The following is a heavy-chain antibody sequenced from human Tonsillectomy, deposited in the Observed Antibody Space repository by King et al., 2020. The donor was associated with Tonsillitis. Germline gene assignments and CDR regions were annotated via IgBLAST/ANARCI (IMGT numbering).Heavy chain of an antibody. D-gene: IGHD4-17*01. CDR3: ARDGRDYVLFEGWKY. V-gene: IGHV1-18*04. CDR2: ISTYNGNT. CDR1: GYTFTSYG. J-gene: IGHJ4*02. Sequence: QLVQSGPEVKKPGASVKVSCEASGYTFTSYGISWVRQAPGQGLEWMGWISTYNGNTNYAQKLQGRVTMTTDTSASTAYMELRSLTSDDTAVDYCARDGRDYVLFEGWKYWGQGTLVTVSS.